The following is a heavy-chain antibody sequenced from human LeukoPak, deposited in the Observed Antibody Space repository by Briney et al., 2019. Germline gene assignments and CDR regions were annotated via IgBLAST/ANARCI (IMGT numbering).Heavy chain of an antibody. D-gene: IGHD2-15*01. Sequence: SETLSLTCSVSGASISSGLYYWNWIRQPAGKGLEWIGRIFESGKTNYNPSLKSRVTISVDTSKNQFSLKLRSVTAIDTAVYYCASSSWLRDANFDNWGQGTLVTVSS. J-gene: IGHJ4*02. CDR3: ASSSWLRDANFDN. CDR2: IFESGKT. CDR1: GASISSGLYY. V-gene: IGHV4-61*02.